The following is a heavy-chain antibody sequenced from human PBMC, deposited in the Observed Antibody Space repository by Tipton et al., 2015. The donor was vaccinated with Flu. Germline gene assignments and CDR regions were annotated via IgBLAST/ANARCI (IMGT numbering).Heavy chain of an antibody. V-gene: IGHV4-34*01. Sequence: LRLSCAVYGGSFSGYYWSWIRQPPGKGLEWIGEINHSGSTNYNPSLKSRVTISVDTSKNQFSLKVSSLTAADTAVYYCARGSGYANVYLDYWGQGTLVTVSS. J-gene: IGHJ4*02. CDR3: ARGSGYANVYLDY. CDR2: INHSGST. D-gene: IGHD5-12*01. CDR1: GGSFSGYY.